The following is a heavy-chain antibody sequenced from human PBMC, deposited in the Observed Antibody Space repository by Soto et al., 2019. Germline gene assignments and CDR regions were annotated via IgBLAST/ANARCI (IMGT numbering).Heavy chain of an antibody. Sequence: SETLSLTCTVSGGSISSGGYYWSWIRQHPGKGLEWIGYIYYSGSTYYNPSLKSRVTISVDTSKNQFSLKLSSVTAADTAVYYCAGIYSGSPGGTLRYWGQGTLVTSPQ. CDR3: AGIYSGSPGGTLRY. J-gene: IGHJ4*02. CDR2: IYYSGST. CDR1: GGSISSGGYY. D-gene: IGHD1-26*01. V-gene: IGHV4-31*03.